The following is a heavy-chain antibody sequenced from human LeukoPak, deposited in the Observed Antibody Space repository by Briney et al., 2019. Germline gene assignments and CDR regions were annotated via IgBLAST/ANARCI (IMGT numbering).Heavy chain of an antibody. J-gene: IGHJ4*02. CDR2: MKEYGSDI. Sequence: PGGSLRLSCAASGFSFGGFSMSWVRQAPGKGLQWVATMKEYGSDIFYVDSVKGRFTISRDYSKNTLYLHMNSLRAEDTAVYYCARDQAGSGHYADYWGQGTLVTVSS. CDR3: ARDQAGSGHYADY. V-gene: IGHV3-7*01. D-gene: IGHD3-10*01. CDR1: GFSFGGFS.